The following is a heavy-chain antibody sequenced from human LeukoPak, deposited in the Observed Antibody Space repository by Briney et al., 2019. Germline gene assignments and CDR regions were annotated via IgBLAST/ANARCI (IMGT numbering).Heavy chain of an antibody. CDR2: ISSSSSYI. D-gene: IGHD3-3*01. Sequence: GGSLRLSCAAAGFTFSSYSMNWVRQAPGKGRELVSSISSSSSYIYYADSVKGRFTISRDNAKNSLYLQMNSLTADETAVYYRAKGDDSWSGYYAYWRQGPLATPPS. CDR3: AKGDDSWSGYYAY. J-gene: IGHJ4*02. V-gene: IGHV3-21*04. CDR1: GFTFSSYS.